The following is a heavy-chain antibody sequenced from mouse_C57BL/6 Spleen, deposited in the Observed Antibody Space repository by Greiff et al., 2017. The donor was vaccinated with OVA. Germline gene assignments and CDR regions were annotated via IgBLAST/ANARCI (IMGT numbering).Heavy chain of an antibody. CDR3: ARESRGGLDY. J-gene: IGHJ4*01. V-gene: IGHV1-61*01. CDR2: IYPSDSET. Sequence: QVQLQQPGAELVRPGSSVKLSCKASGYTFTSYWMDWVKQRPGQGLEWIGNIYPSDSETHYNQKFKDKATLTEDKSSTTAYMQLSSLTSEDSAVYYCARESRGGLDYWGQGTSVTVSS. CDR1: GYTFTSYW.